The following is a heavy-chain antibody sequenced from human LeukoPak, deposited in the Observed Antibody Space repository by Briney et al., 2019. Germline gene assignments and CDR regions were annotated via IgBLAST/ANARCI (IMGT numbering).Heavy chain of an antibody. CDR2: IKPDGSEK. J-gene: IGHJ4*02. V-gene: IGHV3-7*01. CDR3: ARERMYSGSGSTYPYYDH. CDR1: GFTFSTYW. Sequence: GGSLRLSCAASGFTFSTYWMTWVRQSPGKGLEWVANIKPDGSEKYFVDSVKGRFTISRDNAKNALYLEMNSLRAEDTAEYFCARERMYSGSGSTYPYYDHWGQGTLVTVSS. D-gene: IGHD3-10*01.